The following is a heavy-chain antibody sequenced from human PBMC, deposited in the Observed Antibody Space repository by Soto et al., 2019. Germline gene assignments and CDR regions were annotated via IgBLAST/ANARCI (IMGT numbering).Heavy chain of an antibody. CDR3: AKHGGIPEGPYYYRMDV. CDR2: ISYDGSNK. D-gene: IGHD1-26*01. Sequence: GGSLRLSCAASGFTFSSYGMHWVRQAPGKGLEWVAVISYDGSNKYYADSVKGRFTISRDNSKNTLYLQMNSLRAEDTAVYYCAKHGGIPEGPYYYRMDVWGQGTTVTVSS. J-gene: IGHJ6*02. V-gene: IGHV3-30*18. CDR1: GFTFSSYG.